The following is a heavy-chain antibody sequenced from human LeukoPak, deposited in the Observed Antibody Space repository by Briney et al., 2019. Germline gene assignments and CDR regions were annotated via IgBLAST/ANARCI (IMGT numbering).Heavy chain of an antibody. CDR1: GGSISSRNW. V-gene: IGHV4-4*02. CDR3: SSWDINSAVEGWFDP. D-gene: IGHD2-15*01. CDR2: IYHSGST. J-gene: IGHJ5*02. Sequence: SETLSLTCAVSGGSISSRNWWHWVRQPPGKGLEWIGEIYHSGSTNYNPSLKSRVTMSIVTSKNQCSLELSSVTAADTAVYYCSSWDINSAVEGWFDPWGQGTLVTVSS.